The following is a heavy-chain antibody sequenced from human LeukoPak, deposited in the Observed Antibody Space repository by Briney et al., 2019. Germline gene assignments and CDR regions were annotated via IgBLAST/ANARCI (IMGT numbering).Heavy chain of an antibody. D-gene: IGHD3-10*01. J-gene: IGHJ6*03. V-gene: IGHV4-4*07. CDR2: IYTSGST. Sequence: PSETLSLTCTVSSGSISSYYWSWIRQPAGKGLEWIGRIYTSGSTNYNPSLKSRVTMSVDTSKDQFSLKLSSVTAADTAVYYCARAVGSGSFQTYYYYMDVWGKGTTVTISS. CDR1: SGSISSYY. CDR3: ARAVGSGSFQTYYYYMDV.